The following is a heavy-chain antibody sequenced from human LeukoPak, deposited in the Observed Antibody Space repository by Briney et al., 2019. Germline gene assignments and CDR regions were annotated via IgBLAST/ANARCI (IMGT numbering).Heavy chain of an antibody. Sequence: GRSLRLSCAASGFTFSSYGMHWVRQAPGKGLEWVAVISYDGSNKNYADSVKGRFTISRDNSKNTLYLQMNSLRAEDTAVYYCAKELHHYYYGMDVWGQGTTVTVSS. D-gene: IGHD2-15*01. J-gene: IGHJ6*02. V-gene: IGHV3-30*18. CDR2: ISYDGSNK. CDR1: GFTFSSYG. CDR3: AKELHHYYYGMDV.